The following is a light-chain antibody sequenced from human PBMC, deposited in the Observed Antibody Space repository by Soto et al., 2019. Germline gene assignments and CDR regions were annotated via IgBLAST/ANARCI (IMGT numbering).Light chain of an antibody. CDR2: GAS. Sequence: EIVMTQSPAALSVSPGERATLTCRASQNIRSNLAWYQQKPGQAPRLLIYGASTRATGIPDRFSGSGSGTDFTLTISRLEPEDFAVYYCQQYGSLITFGQGTRLE. V-gene: IGKV3-15*01. J-gene: IGKJ5*01. CDR3: QQYGSLIT. CDR1: QNIRSN.